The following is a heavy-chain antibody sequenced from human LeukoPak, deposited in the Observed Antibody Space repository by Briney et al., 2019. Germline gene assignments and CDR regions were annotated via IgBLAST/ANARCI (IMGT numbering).Heavy chain of an antibody. D-gene: IGHD1-26*01. V-gene: IGHV3-21*01. CDR1: GFTFSSYS. CDR2: ISSSGRYI. J-gene: IGHJ6*03. CDR3: ARDPYSGSYGADYYYYMDV. Sequence: GGSLRLSCAASGFTFSSYSMNWVRQAPGKGLEWVSAISSSGRYIYYADSVKGRFTISRDSAKSSLYLQMNSLRAEDTAVYYCARDPYSGSYGADYYYYMDVWGKGTTVTISS.